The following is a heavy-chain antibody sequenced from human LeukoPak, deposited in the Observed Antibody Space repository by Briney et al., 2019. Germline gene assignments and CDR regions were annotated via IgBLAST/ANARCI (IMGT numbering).Heavy chain of an antibody. Sequence: ASVKVSCKASGGTFSSYAISWVRQAPGQGLEWMGGIIPIFGTANYAQKFQGRVTITADKSTSTAYMELSSLRSEDTAVYYCAGERTDILTGYLPRSFDYWGQGTLVTVSS. D-gene: IGHD3-9*01. CDR3: AGERTDILTGYLPRSFDY. V-gene: IGHV1-69*06. CDR1: GGTFSSYA. CDR2: IIPIFGTA. J-gene: IGHJ4*02.